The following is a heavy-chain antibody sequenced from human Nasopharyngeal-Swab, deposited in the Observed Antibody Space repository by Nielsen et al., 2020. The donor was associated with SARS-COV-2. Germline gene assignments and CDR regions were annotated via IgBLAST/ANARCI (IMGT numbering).Heavy chain of an antibody. D-gene: IGHD3-3*01. J-gene: IGHJ4*02. CDR3: ARAGRITIFGVVSHFDY. CDR2: IYYSGST. Sequence: LRLSCTVSGGSISSGGYYWSWIRQHPGKGLEWIGYIYYSGSTYYNPSLKSRVTISVDTSKNQFSLKLSSVTAADTAVYYCARAGRITIFGVVSHFDYWGQGTLVTVSS. V-gene: IGHV4-31*03. CDR1: GGSISSGGYY.